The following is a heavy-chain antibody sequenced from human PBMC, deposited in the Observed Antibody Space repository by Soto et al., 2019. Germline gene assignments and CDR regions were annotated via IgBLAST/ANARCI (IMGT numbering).Heavy chain of an antibody. D-gene: IGHD5-18*01. Sequence: GGSLRLSCAASGFTFSSYGMHWVRQAPGEGLEWVAVIWYDGSNKYYADSVKGRFTISRDNSKNTLYLQMNSLRAEDTAVYYCARAQPRLSGYSYEAPFDYWGQGTLVTVSS. CDR1: GFTFSSYG. CDR3: ARAQPRLSGYSYEAPFDY. J-gene: IGHJ4*02. CDR2: IWYDGSNK. V-gene: IGHV3-33*01.